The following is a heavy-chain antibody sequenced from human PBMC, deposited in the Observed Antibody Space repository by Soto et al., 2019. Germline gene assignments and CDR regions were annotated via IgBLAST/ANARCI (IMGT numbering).Heavy chain of an antibody. V-gene: IGHV3-23*01. CDR3: SITMVRGAKGD. CDR1: GFTFISYA. J-gene: IGHJ4*02. Sequence: WGSLSLSCAASGFTFISYAMSWVRQAPGKGLEWASAISGSGGSTYYADSVKGRFTISRDNSKNTLYLQMNSLRAEDTAVYYCSITMVRGAKGDWGQGTLVTVSS. CDR2: ISGSGGST. D-gene: IGHD3-10*01.